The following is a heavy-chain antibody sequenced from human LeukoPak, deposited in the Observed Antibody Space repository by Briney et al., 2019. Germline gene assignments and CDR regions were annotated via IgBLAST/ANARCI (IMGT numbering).Heavy chain of an antibody. CDR1: GFTFSSYA. J-gene: IGHJ4*02. CDR3: AKDRDSGSYRIPNFDY. CDR2: ISGSGGST. Sequence: GGSLRLSCAASGFTFSSYAMSWVRQAPGKGLDWVSAISGSGGSTYYADSVKGRFTISRDNSKNTLYLQMNSLRAEDTAVYYCAKDRDSGSYRIPNFDYWGQGTLVTVSS. D-gene: IGHD3-10*01. V-gene: IGHV3-23*01.